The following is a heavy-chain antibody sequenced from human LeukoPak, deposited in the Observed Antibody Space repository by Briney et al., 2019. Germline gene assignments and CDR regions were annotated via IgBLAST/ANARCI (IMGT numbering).Heavy chain of an antibody. CDR1: GLTFSSYA. Sequence: PGGSLRLSCAASGLTFSSYAMSWLRQAPGKGLEWVSAISGSGGSTYYAHSVKGRFTLSRDNSKNTMYLQMNSMRAKDTAVYYCEKGRYSDGFVGSDYFDYWGQGTLVTVSS. V-gene: IGHV3-23*01. J-gene: IGHJ4*02. CDR2: ISGSGGST. CDR3: EKGRYSDGFVGSDYFDY. D-gene: IGHD5-18*01.